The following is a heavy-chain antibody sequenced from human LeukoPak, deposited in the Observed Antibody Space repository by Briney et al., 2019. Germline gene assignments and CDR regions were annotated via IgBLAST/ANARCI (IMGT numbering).Heavy chain of an antibody. CDR1: GGSISSGGYY. V-gene: IGHV4-31*03. J-gene: IGHJ4*02. CDR2: IYYSGST. D-gene: IGHD1-26*01. CDR3: ARGKWELNFDY. Sequence: PSETLSLTCTVSGGSISSGGYYWSRIRQHPGKGLEWIGYIYYSGSTYYNPSLKSRVTISVDTSKNQFSLKLSSVTAADTAVYYCARGKWELNFDYWGQGTLVTVSS.